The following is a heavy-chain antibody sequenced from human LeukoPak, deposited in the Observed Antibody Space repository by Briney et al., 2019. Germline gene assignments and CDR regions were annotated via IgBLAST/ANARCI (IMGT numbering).Heavy chain of an antibody. J-gene: IGHJ4*02. D-gene: IGHD3-3*01. V-gene: IGHV1-69*04. CDR2: IIPILGIA. Sequence: SVKVSCKASGGTFSSYAISWVRQAPGQGLEWMGRIIPILGIANYAQKFQGRVTITADKSTSTAYMELSSLRSEDTAVYYCAIEIGGYVFWGGRHRFDYWGQGPLVTVSS. CDR1: GGTFSSYA. CDR3: AIEIGGYVFWGGRHRFDY.